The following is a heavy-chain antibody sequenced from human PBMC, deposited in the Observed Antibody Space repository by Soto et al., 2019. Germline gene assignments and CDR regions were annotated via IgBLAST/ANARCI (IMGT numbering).Heavy chain of an antibody. CDR1: GFTISTYA. V-gene: IGHV3-23*01. CDR3: TKDVQSRTTFFGVIITPFDY. J-gene: IGHJ4*02. CDR2: ISGSGGST. Sequence: EVQLLESGGGLVQPGGTLRLSCDASGFTISTYAMSWVRQAPGKGMQWVSAISGSGGSTYYADSVKGRFTISRDNSKKTLYLQMNSLRAEDTAVYYCTKDVQSRTTFFGVIITPFDYWSQGTLVSVSS. D-gene: IGHD3-3*01.